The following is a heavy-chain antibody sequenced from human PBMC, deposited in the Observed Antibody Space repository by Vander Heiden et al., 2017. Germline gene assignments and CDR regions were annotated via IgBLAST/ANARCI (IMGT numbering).Heavy chain of an antibody. CDR1: GVTFSSYS. CDR2: ISSSSSYI. J-gene: IGHJ4*02. D-gene: IGHD5-12*01. Sequence: EVQLVEPGGGLVKPGGSLRLSCAASGVTFSSYSMNWVRQAPGKGLEWISSISSSSSYIYYADSVKGRFTISRDNAKNSLYLQMNSLRDEDTAVYYCARDGYGGLGYWGQGTLVTVSS. V-gene: IGHV3-21*01. CDR3: ARDGYGGLGY.